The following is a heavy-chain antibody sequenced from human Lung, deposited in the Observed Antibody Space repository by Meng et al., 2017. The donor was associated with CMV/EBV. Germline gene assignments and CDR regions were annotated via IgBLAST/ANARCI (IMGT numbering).Heavy chain of an antibody. Sequence: SETLSLXCTVSGASISSYYWSWIRQPPGRGLEWIGNIHYSGSSNYNPSLKGRVTMSVATSEDQFSLRLNSVTAADTAVYYCARDPLVRGWGGYFDYWGQGXLVTVSS. CDR2: IHYSGSS. CDR3: ARDPLVRGWGGYFDY. D-gene: IGHD3-10*01. V-gene: IGHV4-59*01. J-gene: IGHJ4*01. CDR1: GASISSYY.